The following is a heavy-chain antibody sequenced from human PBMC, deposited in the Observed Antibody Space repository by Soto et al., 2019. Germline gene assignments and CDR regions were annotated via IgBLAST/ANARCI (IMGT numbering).Heavy chain of an antibody. V-gene: IGHV3-23*01. J-gene: IGHJ5*02. CDR2: ISNSGDT. Sequence: GGSLRLSCAASGFTFSSYAIYWVRQAPGKGLEWVSTISNSGDTYYADSVEGRFTISRDNSKNTLYLQMSSLRAEDTAVYYCAGQIFESGPWGQGTLVTVSS. CDR3: AGQIFESGP. D-gene: IGHD3-3*01. CDR1: GFTFSSYA.